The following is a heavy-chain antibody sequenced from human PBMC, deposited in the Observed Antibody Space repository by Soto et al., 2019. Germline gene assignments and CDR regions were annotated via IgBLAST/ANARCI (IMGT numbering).Heavy chain of an antibody. D-gene: IGHD6-25*01. J-gene: IGHJ5*02. CDR2: ISYDGSNK. CDR3: ANDLGIAAVTLGWFDP. Sequence: GGSLRLSCAASGFTFSSYGMHWVRQAPGKGLEWVAVISYDGSNKYYADSVKGRFTISRDNSKNSLYLQMNSLRAEDTAVYYCANDLGIAAVTLGWFDPWGQGTLVTVSS. V-gene: IGHV3-30*18. CDR1: GFTFSSYG.